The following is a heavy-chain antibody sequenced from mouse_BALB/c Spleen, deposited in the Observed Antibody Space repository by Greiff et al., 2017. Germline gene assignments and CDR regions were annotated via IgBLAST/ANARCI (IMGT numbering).Heavy chain of an antibody. Sequence: VQLQQSGPELVRPGASVKMSCKASGYTFTSYWMHWVKQRPGQGLEWIGEINPSNGGTNFNEKFKSKATLTVDKSSSTAYMQLSSLTSEDSAVYYCTRYYYDYDDGLGYAMDYWGQGTSVTVSS. V-gene: IGHV1S81*02. CDR3: TRYYYDYDDGLGYAMDY. D-gene: IGHD2-4*01. J-gene: IGHJ4*01. CDR1: GYTFTSYW. CDR2: INPSNGGT.